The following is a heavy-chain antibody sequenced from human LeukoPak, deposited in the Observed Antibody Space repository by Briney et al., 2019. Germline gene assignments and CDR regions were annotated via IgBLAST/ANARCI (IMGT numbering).Heavy chain of an antibody. Sequence: SVKVSCKASGGTFSSYAISWVRQAPGQGLEWMGGIIPIFGTANYAQKFQGRVTITRGTSASTAYTELSSLRSEDTAVYYCARDRTTVVTIHAFDIWGQGTMVTVSS. CDR2: IIPIFGTA. D-gene: IGHD4-23*01. J-gene: IGHJ3*02. V-gene: IGHV1-69*05. CDR1: GGTFSSYA. CDR3: ARDRTTVVTIHAFDI.